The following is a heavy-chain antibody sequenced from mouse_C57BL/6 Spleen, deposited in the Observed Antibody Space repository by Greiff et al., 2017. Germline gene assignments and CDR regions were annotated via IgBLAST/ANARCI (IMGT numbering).Heavy chain of an antibody. CDR2: ISSGSSTI. V-gene: IGHV5-17*01. CDR3: ARRAYSNYQFAY. D-gene: IGHD2-5*01. CDR1: GFTFSDYG. J-gene: IGHJ3*01. Sequence: EVQLKESGGGLVKPGGSLKLSCAASGFTFSDYGMHWVRQAPEKGLEWVAYISSGSSTIYYADTVKGRFTISRDNAKNTLFLQMTSLRSEDTAMCYCARRAYSNYQFAYWGQGTLVTVSA.